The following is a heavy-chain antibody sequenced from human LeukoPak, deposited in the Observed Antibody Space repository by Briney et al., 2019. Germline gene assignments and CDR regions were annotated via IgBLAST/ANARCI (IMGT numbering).Heavy chain of an antibody. D-gene: IGHD1-26*01. J-gene: IGHJ4*02. CDR1: GFTFSSYA. V-gene: IGHV3-23*01. Sequence: PGGSLRLSCAASGFTFSSYAMSWVRQAPGKGLEWVSAISGSGGSTYYADSVKGRFTISRDNAKSSLYLQMNSLRAEDTAVYYCASGAGGSYINYWGQGTLVTVSS. CDR2: ISGSGGST. CDR3: ASGAGGSYINY.